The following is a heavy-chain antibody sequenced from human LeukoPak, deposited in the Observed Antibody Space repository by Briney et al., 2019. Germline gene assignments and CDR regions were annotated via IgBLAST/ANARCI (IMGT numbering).Heavy chain of an antibody. CDR2: SSVYNGNT. CDR1: GYTFMSYG. D-gene: IGHD5-12*01. J-gene: IGHJ5*02. CDR3: ARDNDIVAHRRGFDP. Sequence: ASVKVSCKASGYTFMSYGPHWLRQAPGQGREWMGWSSVYNGNTEYAQKLQGRVTMTTDTSTSTAYMELRSLRSDDTAVYYCARDNDIVAHRRGFDPWGQGTLVTVSS. V-gene: IGHV1-18*01.